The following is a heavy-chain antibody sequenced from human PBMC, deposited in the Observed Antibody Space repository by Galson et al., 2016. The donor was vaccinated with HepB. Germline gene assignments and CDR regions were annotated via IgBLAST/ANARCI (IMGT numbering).Heavy chain of an antibody. J-gene: IGHJ6*02. CDR3: VRGNYGFDV. Sequence: SLRLSCAASGFIFSDYVMAWIRQTPGKGLECISYISARSDVIYEADSVEGRFIISRDNAQSSLSLQITSLRAEDTGVYYCVRGNYGFDVWGQGTTVTVSS. CDR2: ISARSDVI. V-gene: IGHV3-11*01. CDR1: GFIFSDYV.